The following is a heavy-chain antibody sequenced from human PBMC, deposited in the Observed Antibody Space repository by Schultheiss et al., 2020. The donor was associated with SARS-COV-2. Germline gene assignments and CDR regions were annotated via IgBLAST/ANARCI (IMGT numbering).Heavy chain of an antibody. V-gene: IGHV4-39*07. CDR3: ARGRTIGYYYGSGRTYYFDY. J-gene: IGHJ4*02. Sequence: SETLSLTCTVSGGSISSGGYYWSWIRQHPGKGLEWIGSIYYSGSTYYNPSLKSRVTISVDTSKNQFSLKLSSVTAADTAVYYCARGRTIGYYYGSGRTYYFDYWGQGTLVTVSS. CDR2: IYYSGST. D-gene: IGHD3-10*01. CDR1: GGSISSGGYY.